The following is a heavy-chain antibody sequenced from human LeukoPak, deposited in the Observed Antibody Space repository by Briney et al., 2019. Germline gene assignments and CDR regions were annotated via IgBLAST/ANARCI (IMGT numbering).Heavy chain of an antibody. D-gene: IGHD2-21*02. CDR2: ISGSGGST. CDR1: GFTFSSYA. Sequence: GGSLRLSCAASGFTFSSYAMSWVRQAPGKGLEWVSAISGSGGSTYYADSVKGRFTISRDNSKNTLYLQMNSLRAEDTAVYYCARDVTFLYYYGMDVWGQGTTVTVSS. J-gene: IGHJ6*02. CDR3: ARDVTFLYYYGMDV. V-gene: IGHV3-23*01.